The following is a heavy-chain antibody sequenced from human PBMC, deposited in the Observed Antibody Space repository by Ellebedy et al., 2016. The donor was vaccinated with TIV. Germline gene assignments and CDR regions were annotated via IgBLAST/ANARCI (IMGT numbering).Heavy chain of an antibody. CDR1: GFTFSSYA. J-gene: IGHJ3*02. V-gene: IGHV3-30*18. CDR2: MSNDGSNT. CDR3: AKELVHAIHGFDI. Sequence: GESLKISCAASGFTFSSYAMHWVRQAPGKGLEWVAVMSNDGSNTYYVDSVRGRFTISRDNSKNTVYLQMNSLRAEDTAIYYCAKELVHAIHGFDIWGQGTMVTVSS. D-gene: IGHD2-8*02.